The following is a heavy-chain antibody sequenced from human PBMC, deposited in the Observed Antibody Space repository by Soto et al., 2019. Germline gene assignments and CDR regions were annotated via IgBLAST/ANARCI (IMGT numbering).Heavy chain of an antibody. V-gene: IGHV1-69*01. Sequence: QVQLVQSGAEVKKPGSSVKVSCKASGGTFSNYAISWVRQAPGQGLEWMGGIIPIFATANYAQKFQGRVTINADESTSTAYMELSSLRSEDTAVYYCARGRYCSGGSCYSSFDIWGQGTMVTVSS. J-gene: IGHJ3*02. CDR1: GGTFSNYA. D-gene: IGHD2-15*01. CDR2: IIPIFATA. CDR3: ARGRYCSGGSCYSSFDI.